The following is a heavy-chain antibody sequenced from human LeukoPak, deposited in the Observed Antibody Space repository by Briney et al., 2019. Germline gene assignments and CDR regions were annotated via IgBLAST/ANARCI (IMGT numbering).Heavy chain of an antibody. CDR3: ARRSGFKAAAGYNWFDP. D-gene: IGHD6-13*01. CDR2: IYYSGST. J-gene: IGHJ5*02. V-gene: IGHV4-39*01. CDR1: GGSISSSSYY. Sequence: SETLSLTCTVSGGSISSSSYYWGWIRQPPGKGLEWIGSIYYSGSTYYNPSLKSRVTISVDTSKNQFSLELSSVTAADTAVYYCARRSGFKAAAGYNWFDPWGQGTLVTVSS.